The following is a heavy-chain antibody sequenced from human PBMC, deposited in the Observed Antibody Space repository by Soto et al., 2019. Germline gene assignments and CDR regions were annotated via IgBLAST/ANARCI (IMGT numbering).Heavy chain of an antibody. J-gene: IGHJ4*02. CDR2: ISYDGSNK. D-gene: IGHD3-16*02. CDR1: GFTFSSYA. Sequence: QVQLVESGGGVVQPGRSLRLSCAASGFTFSSYAMHWVRQAPGKGLEWVAVISYDGSNKYYADSVKGRFTISRDNSKNTLYLQMNSLRAEDTAVYYWARDMGYHDYWGQGTLVTVSS. V-gene: IGHV3-30-3*01. CDR3: ARDMGYHDY.